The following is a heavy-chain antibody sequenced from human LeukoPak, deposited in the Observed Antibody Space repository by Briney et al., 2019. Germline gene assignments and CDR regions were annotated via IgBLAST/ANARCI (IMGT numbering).Heavy chain of an antibody. Sequence: GGSLRLSCAASGFTFSSYGMHWVRQAPGKGLEWVAVISYDGSNKYYADSVKGRFTISRDNSKNTLYLQMNSLRAEDTAVYYCAKDYRSADNAPPPGAIDYWGQGTLVTVSS. CDR3: AKDYRSADNAPPPGAIDY. V-gene: IGHV3-30*18. CDR1: GFTFSSYG. D-gene: IGHD1-14*01. CDR2: ISYDGSNK. J-gene: IGHJ4*02.